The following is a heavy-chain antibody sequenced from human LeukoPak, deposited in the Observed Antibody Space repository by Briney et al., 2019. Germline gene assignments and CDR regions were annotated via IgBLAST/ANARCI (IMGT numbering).Heavy chain of an antibody. V-gene: IGHV4-34*01. CDR2: MNPSGST. D-gene: IGHD1-1*01. CDR1: GGSFSGYY. Sequence: SETLSLTCAVYGGSFSGYYWTWIRQTPEKGLEWIGEMNPSGSTNYNPSLKSRVTISVDTSKNQFSLELSSVTAADTAVYYCAGDGSSINWFFYWGQGTLVTVSS. CDR3: AGDGSSINWFFY. J-gene: IGHJ4*02.